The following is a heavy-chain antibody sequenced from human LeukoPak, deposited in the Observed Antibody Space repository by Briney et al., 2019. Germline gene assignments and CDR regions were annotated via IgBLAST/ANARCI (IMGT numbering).Heavy chain of an antibody. CDR3: ATDRGIPFDY. V-gene: IGHV3-7*03. CDR1: GLTFGTYW. Sequence: GGSLRLSCAASGLTFGTYWMHWVRQAPGKGLEWVANIKQDGSEKYYVDSVKGRFTISRDNAKNSLYLQMNSLRAEDTAVYYCATDRGIPFDYWGQGTLVTVSS. J-gene: IGHJ4*02. D-gene: IGHD3-10*01. CDR2: IKQDGSEK.